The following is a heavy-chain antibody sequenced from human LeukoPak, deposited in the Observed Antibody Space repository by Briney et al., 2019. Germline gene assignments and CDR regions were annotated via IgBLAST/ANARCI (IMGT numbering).Heavy chain of an antibody. CDR1: GFTFSSYA. CDR3: ARLGYDFSPREWDY. J-gene: IGHJ4*02. D-gene: IGHD5-12*01. CDR2: TSGSGGST. V-gene: IGHV3-23*01. Sequence: GGSLRLSCAASGFTFSSYAMSWVRQAPGKGLEWVSATSGSGGSTYYADSVKGRFTISRDNSKNTLYLQMNSLRAEDTAVYYCARLGYDFSPREWDYWGQGTLVTVSS.